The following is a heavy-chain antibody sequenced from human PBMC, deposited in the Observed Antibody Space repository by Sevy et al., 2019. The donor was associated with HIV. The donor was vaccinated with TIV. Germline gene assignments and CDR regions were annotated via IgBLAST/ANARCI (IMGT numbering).Heavy chain of an antibody. CDR2: FYYSGRT. CDR3: ANGISARLDY. Sequence: SETLSLTCTVSGDSISGYYWSWIRQPPGKGLEWIGYFYYSGRTNYSPSLKSRATISVDTSKNQISLTLTSVTAADTAIYYCANGISARLDYWGQGTLVTVPS. CDR1: GDSISGYY. J-gene: IGHJ4*02. V-gene: IGHV4-59*01. D-gene: IGHD6-6*01.